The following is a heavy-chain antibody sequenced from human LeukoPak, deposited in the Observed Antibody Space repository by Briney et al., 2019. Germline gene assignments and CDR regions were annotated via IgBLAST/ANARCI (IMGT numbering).Heavy chain of an antibody. CDR1: GGSMTGSY. D-gene: IGHD1-26*01. Sequence: SETLSLTCTVSGGSMTGSYWSWIRQPPGKGLEWIGYIYYSGTTNYSPPLKSRVTISVDTSKNQFSLKLTSVTAADTAVYFCARGGWSLDLWGRGTLVAVSS. V-gene: IGHV4-59*01. J-gene: IGHJ2*01. CDR2: IYYSGTT. CDR3: ARGGWSLDL.